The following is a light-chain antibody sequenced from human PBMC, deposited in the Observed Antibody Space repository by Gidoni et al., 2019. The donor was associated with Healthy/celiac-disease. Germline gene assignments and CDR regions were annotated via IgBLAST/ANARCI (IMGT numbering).Light chain of an antibody. V-gene: IGLV2-23*03. CDR2: EGS. Sequence: QSALTQPASVSGSPGQSITISCTGTISDVGSYNLVSWYQQHQGKAPKLMIYEGSKRPSGVSNRFSGSKSGNTASLTISGLQAEDEADYYCCSYAGSSTFLYVFGTGTKVTVL. CDR3: CSYAGSSTFLYV. J-gene: IGLJ1*01. CDR1: ISDVGSYNL.